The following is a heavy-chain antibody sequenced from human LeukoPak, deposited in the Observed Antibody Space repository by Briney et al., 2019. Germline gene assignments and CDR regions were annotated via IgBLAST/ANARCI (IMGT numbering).Heavy chain of an antibody. Sequence: ASVKVSCKASGGTFSSYAISWVRQAPGQGLEWMGGIIPIFGTANYAQKFQGRVTITADKSTSTAYMELSSLRSEDTAVYYSATTNDDYGDYTLDYWGQGTLVTVSS. V-gene: IGHV1-69*06. J-gene: IGHJ4*02. CDR1: GGTFSSYA. CDR3: ATTNDDYGDYTLDY. CDR2: IIPIFGTA. D-gene: IGHD4-17*01.